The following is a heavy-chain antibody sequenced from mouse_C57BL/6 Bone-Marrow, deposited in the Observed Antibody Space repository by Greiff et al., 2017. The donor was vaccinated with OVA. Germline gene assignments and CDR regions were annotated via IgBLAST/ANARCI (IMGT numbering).Heavy chain of an antibody. J-gene: IGHJ4*01. CDR3: TTTVVAPYAMDY. CDR2: IRLKSDNYAT. Sequence: EVKLMESGGGLVQPGGSMKLSCVASGFTFSNYWMNWVRQSPEKGLEWVAQIRLKSDNYATHYAESVKGRFTISRDDSKSSVYLQMNNLRAEDTGIYYCTTTVVAPYAMDYWGQGTSVTVSS. CDR1: GFTFSNYW. V-gene: IGHV6-3*01. D-gene: IGHD1-1*01.